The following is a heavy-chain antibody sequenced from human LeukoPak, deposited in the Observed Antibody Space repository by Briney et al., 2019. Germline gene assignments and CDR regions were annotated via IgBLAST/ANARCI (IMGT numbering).Heavy chain of an antibody. Sequence: AETLSLTCSVSGGSISSYYWSWIRQPPGKGLEYIGYIYYSGSTNYNPSLKSRVTISVDTSKDQCSLNLTSVTAADTDVYYCARLKCISTTCPSRYVMDVWGQGTTVTVSS. D-gene: IGHD2-2*01. V-gene: IGHV4-59*01. CDR2: IYYSGST. CDR1: GGSISSYY. J-gene: IGHJ6*02. CDR3: ARLKCISTTCPSRYVMDV.